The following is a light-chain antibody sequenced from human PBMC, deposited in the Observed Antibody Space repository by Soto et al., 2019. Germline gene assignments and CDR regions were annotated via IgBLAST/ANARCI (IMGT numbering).Light chain of an antibody. CDR1: SSDVGGYNY. J-gene: IGLJ1*01. V-gene: IGLV2-8*01. CDR2: EVS. CDR3: SSYAGSNNLGV. Sequence: QSALTQPPSASGSPGQSVTISCTGTSSDVGGYNYVSWYQQHPGKVPKLLIYEVSKPPSGVPDRFSGSKSGNTASLTVSGLQAEDEADYYCSSYAGSNNLGVFGTGTKLTVL.